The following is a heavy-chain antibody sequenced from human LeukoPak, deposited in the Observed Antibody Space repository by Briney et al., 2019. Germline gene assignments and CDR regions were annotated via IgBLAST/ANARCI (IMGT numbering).Heavy chain of an antibody. Sequence: GGSLRLSCAASGFTFSSYGMHWVRQAPGKGLEWVAVIWYDGSNKYYADSVKGRFTTSRDNSKNTLYLQMNSLRAEDTAVYYCAKDSLPSGWLQEYYCDYWGQGTLVTVSS. D-gene: IGHD5-24*01. J-gene: IGHJ4*02. CDR3: AKDSLPSGWLQEYYCDY. CDR1: GFTFSSYG. V-gene: IGHV3-33*06. CDR2: IWYDGSNK.